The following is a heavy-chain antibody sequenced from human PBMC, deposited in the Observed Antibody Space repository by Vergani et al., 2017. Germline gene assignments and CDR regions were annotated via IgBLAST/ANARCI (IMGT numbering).Heavy chain of an antibody. V-gene: IGHV3-74*01. CDR1: GFTFSSYW. Sequence: EVQLVESGGGLVQPGGSLRLSCAASGFTFSSYWMHWVRQAPGKGLVWVSRINSDGRSTSYADSVKGRFTISRDNAKNTLYLQMNSLRAEDTAVYYCARDPGSSGYFVYYYGMDVWGQGTTVTVSS. J-gene: IGHJ6*02. CDR2: INSDGRST. D-gene: IGHD3-22*01. CDR3: ARDPGSSGYFVYYYGMDV.